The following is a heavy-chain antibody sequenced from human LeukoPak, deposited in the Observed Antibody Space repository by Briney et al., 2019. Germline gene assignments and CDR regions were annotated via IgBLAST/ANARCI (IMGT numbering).Heavy chain of an antibody. J-gene: IGHJ4*02. D-gene: IGHD3-9*01. Sequence: GGSLRLSCAASGFTFSSYGMHWVRQTPGKGLEWVAFIRFDGSNKYYADSVKGRFTISRDNSKNTLYLQMNSLRAEDTAVYYCARDGRLVWGQGTLVTVSS. CDR1: GFTFSSYG. CDR3: ARDGRLV. V-gene: IGHV3-30*02. CDR2: IRFDGSNK.